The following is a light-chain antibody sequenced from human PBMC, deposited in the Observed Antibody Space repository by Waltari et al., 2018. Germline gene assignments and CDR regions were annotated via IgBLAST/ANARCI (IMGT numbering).Light chain of an antibody. J-gene: IGKJ1*01. CDR2: RAS. CDR3: QKGYSYPWT. Sequence: DIQMTQSPSSLSTSVGDTVTITCQASQGIGNNLNWYQQKPGKAPKLLIYRASSLQSGIPSRFSGSGSGTDFTLTISSLQPEDFATYYCQKGYSYPWTFGQGTKVEIK. CDR1: QGIGNN. V-gene: IGKV1-16*01.